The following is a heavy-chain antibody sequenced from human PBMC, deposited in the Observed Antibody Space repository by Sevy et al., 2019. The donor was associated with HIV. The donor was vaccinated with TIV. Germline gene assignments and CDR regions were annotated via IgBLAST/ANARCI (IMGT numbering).Heavy chain of an antibody. J-gene: IGHJ4*02. CDR3: ARETRWFFFHFDY. D-gene: IGHD3-10*01. CDR2: TYYKSKWYT. V-gene: IGHV6-1*01. CDR1: GDSVSTYSAA. Sequence: SQTLSLTCAISGDSVSTYSAAWNWIRQSPSRGLEWLGRTYYKSKWYTDYALSVKSRISINPDTHKNQISLQLNSVTPEDTAVYYCARETRWFFFHFDYWGQGTLVTVSS.